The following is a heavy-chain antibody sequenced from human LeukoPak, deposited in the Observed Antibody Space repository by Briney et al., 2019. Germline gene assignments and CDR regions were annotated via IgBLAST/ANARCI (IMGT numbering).Heavy chain of an antibody. CDR3: ARYYYDSSGYPYPSFDY. V-gene: IGHV5-51*01. CDR1: GYSFTSYW. D-gene: IGHD3-22*01. Sequence: GGSLKISCKGSGYSFTSYWIGWVRQMPGKGLEWRGIIYPGDSDTRYSPSFQGQVTISADKSISTAYLQWSSLKASDTAMYYCARYYYDSSGYPYPSFDYWGQGTLVTVSS. CDR2: IYPGDSDT. J-gene: IGHJ4*02.